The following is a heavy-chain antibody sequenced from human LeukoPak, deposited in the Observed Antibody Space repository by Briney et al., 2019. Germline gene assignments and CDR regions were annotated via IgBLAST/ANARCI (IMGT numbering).Heavy chain of an antibody. CDR2: VNPDESEK. CDR1: GFTFTSYW. Sequence: PGGSLRLSCAASGFTFTSYWMNWVRQAPGKGLEWVANVNPDESEKYCVDSVKGRFTISRDNAKNSLYLQMNSLRAKDTAVYYCARGSGNYYRVMDYWGQGALVTVSA. V-gene: IGHV3-7*01. J-gene: IGHJ4*02. CDR3: ARGSGNYYRVMDY. D-gene: IGHD1-26*01.